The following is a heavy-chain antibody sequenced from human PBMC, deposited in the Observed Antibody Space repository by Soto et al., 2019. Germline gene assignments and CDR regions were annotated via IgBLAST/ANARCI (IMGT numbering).Heavy chain of an antibody. Sequence: QVQLQESGPGLVKPSETLSLTCTVSGGSVSSGSYYWSWIRQPPGKGLEWIGYIYYSGSTNYNPSLRSLVTISVATSKKQCSLKLSSVTAADTAVYYCTRDVDDFWSGYYGYWGQGTLVTVSS. CDR3: TRDVDDFWSGYYGY. J-gene: IGHJ4*02. V-gene: IGHV4-61*01. CDR2: IYYSGST. CDR1: GGSVSSGSYY. D-gene: IGHD3-3*01.